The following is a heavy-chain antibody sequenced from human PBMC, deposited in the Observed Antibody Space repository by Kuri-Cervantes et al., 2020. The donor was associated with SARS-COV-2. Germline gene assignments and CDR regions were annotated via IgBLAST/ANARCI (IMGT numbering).Heavy chain of an antibody. CDR3: ARGFRAGPREYFDH. CDR2: ISYDGSNK. V-gene: IGHV3-30*03. D-gene: IGHD3-10*01. Sequence: GSLKISFAAPGFTFSSYGMLWVRQAPGKWLEGVAVISYDGSNKYYAYAVKGRFTISRDNSKNALYLQMNSLSAEDTAVYYCARGFRAGPREYFDHWGRGTLVTVSS. J-gene: IGHJ2*01. CDR1: GFTFSSYG.